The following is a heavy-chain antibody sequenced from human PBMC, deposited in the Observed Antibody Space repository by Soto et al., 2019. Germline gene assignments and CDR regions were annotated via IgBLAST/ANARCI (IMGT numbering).Heavy chain of an antibody. Sequence: CKTSGYTFTSYGINWVRQAPGQGLEWMGWISAYNGNTNYAQKLQGRVTMTTDTSTSTAYMELRSLRSDDTAVYYCARKGDFWSGYYVDYWGQGTLVTVSS. V-gene: IGHV1-18*04. D-gene: IGHD3-3*01. CDR1: GYTFTSYG. J-gene: IGHJ4*02. CDR2: ISAYNGNT. CDR3: ARKGDFWSGYYVDY.